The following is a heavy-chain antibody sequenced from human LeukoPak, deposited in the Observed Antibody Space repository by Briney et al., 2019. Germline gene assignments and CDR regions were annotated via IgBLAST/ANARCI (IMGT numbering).Heavy chain of an antibody. CDR2: IYTSGST. Sequence: PSETLSLTCTVSGGSISSGSYYWSWIRQPAGKGLEWIGRIYTSGSTNYNPSLKSRVTISVDTSKNQFSLKLSSVTAADTAVYYCARDPYYYDSSGYPGGFDYWGQGTLVTVSS. D-gene: IGHD3-22*01. J-gene: IGHJ4*02. V-gene: IGHV4-61*02. CDR1: GGSISSGSYY. CDR3: ARDPYYYDSSGYPGGFDY.